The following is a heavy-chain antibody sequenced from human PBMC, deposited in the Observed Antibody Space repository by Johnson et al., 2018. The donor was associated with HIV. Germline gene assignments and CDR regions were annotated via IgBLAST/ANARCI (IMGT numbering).Heavy chain of an antibody. CDR3: ARSSIYRSSWLADAFDI. CDR2: ISYDGSNK. J-gene: IGHJ3*02. D-gene: IGHD6-13*01. CDR1: GFPFGDYA. Sequence: QVQLVESGGGLVQPGRSLRLPCTASGFPFGDYAISWVRQAPGKVLEWVAVISYDGSNKYYADSVKGRFTISRDNSKNTLYLQMNSLRAEDTAVYYCARSSIYRSSWLADAFDIWGQGTMVTVSS. V-gene: IGHV3-30-3*01.